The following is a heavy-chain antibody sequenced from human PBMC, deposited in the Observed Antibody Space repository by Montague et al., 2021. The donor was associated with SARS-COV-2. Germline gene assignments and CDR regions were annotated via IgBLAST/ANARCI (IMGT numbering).Heavy chain of an antibody. CDR3: ARDTQHYDSTNYKDWFGP. Sequence: SETLSPTCTLSGGSIGPYYWSWIRQPPGKGLEWIGYIHHSGSTNSNPSLKSRVTISVDTSKNQFSLNLRSVTGADTAVYYCARDTQHYDSTNYKDWFGPWGQGTLVTVSS. V-gene: IGHV4-59*01. CDR2: IHHSGST. CDR1: GGSIGPYY. D-gene: IGHD3-10*01. J-gene: IGHJ5*02.